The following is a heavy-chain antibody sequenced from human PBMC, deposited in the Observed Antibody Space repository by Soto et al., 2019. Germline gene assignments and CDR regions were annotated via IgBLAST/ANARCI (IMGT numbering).Heavy chain of an antibody. CDR1: GGSISSYY. CDR2: IYYSGST. CDR3: ARALRGTPDNFDY. D-gene: IGHD3-16*01. V-gene: IGHV4-59*01. Sequence: PSETLSLTCTVSGGSISSYYWSWIRQPPGKGLEWIGYIYYSGSTNYNPSLKSRVTISVDTSKNQFSLKLSSVTAADTAVYYCARALRGTPDNFDYWGQGTLVTVSS. J-gene: IGHJ4*02.